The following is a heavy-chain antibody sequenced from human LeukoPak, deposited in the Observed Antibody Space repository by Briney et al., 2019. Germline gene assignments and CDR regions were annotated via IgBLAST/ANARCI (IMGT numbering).Heavy chain of an antibody. CDR1: GGTFSSYA. J-gene: IGHJ4*02. D-gene: IGHD3-22*01. Sequence: SVKVSCKAPGGTFSSYAISWVRQAPGQGLEWMGGIIPIFGTANYAQKFQGRVTITADESTSTAYMELSSLRSEDTAVYYCARERYYDSSPLDYWGQGTLVTVSS. CDR2: IIPIFGTA. V-gene: IGHV1-69*01. CDR3: ARERYYDSSPLDY.